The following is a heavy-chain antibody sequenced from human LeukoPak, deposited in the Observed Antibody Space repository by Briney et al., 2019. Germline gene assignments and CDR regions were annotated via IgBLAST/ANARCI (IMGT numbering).Heavy chain of an antibody. Sequence: GRSLRLSCAASGFTFSSYGMHWVRQAPGKGLEWVAVIWYDGSNKYYADSVKGRLTISRDNSTNTLYLQMNSLRAEDTAVYYCARDYLDWYFDLWGRGTLVTVSS. CDR1: GFTFSSYG. V-gene: IGHV3-33*01. CDR2: IWYDGSNK. J-gene: IGHJ2*01. CDR3: ARDYLDWYFDL.